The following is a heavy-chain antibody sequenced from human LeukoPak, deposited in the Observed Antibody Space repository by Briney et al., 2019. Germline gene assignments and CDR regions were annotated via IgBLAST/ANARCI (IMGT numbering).Heavy chain of an antibody. V-gene: IGHV1-46*01. CDR2: INPSKGGA. CDR1: EYTTYY. D-gene: IGHD3-10*01. Sequence: ASVKVSCKTSEYTTYYIHWVRQAPGQGLEWMGLINPSKGGAWYAQNFQGRVTMTRDTSRDTSTTTVYMELNSLRSEDTAVYYCARQRWFGESTNWFDPWGQGTLVTVSS. J-gene: IGHJ5*02. CDR3: ARQRWFGESTNWFDP.